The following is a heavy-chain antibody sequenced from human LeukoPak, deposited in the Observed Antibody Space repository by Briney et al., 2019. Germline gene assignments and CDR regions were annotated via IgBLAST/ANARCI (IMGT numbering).Heavy chain of an antibody. D-gene: IGHD3-16*01. CDR1: GFTFSNYA. CDR3: ARENDQGFDY. J-gene: IGHJ4*02. CDR2: IKQDGSEK. Sequence: GGSLRLSCAASGFTFSNYAILWVRQAPGKGLEWVANIKQDGSEKYYVDSVKGRFTISRDNAKNSLYLQMNSLRAEDTAVYYCARENDQGFDYWGQGTLVTVSS. V-gene: IGHV3-7*01.